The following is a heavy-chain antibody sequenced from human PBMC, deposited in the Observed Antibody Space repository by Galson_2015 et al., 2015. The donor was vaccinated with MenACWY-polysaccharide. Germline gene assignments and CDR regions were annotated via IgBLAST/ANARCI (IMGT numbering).Heavy chain of an antibody. D-gene: IGHD2-15*01. CDR3: TKAGAKYCRGSSCYFNWFDP. V-gene: IGHV3-74*01. J-gene: IGHJ5*02. CDR1: GFSFSTYW. CDR2: INAAGSAT. Sequence: SLRLSCAASGFSFSTYWRHWVRPAPGKGLVWVSRINAAGSATDYADSLRGRFTISRAKATNTLSLEMNSLRAEDTAVYYCTKAGAKYCRGSSCYFNWFDPWGQGTLVTVSS.